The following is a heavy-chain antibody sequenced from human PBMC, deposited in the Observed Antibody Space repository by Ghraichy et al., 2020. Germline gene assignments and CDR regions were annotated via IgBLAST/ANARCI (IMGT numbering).Heavy chain of an antibody. CDR2: IDWDAYK. D-gene: IGHD3-22*01. CDR3: ARATFYYDSSGRSYYYGMDV. J-gene: IGHJ6*02. Sequence: VKPTQTLTLTCTFSGFSLSTSGMCVTWIRQPPGKALEWLARIDWDAYKYYSTSLKTRLTISKDTSKNQVVLTMTNMDPVDTATYYCARATFYYDSSGRSYYYGMDVWGQGTTVTVSS. V-gene: IGHV2-70*11. CDR1: GFSLSTSGMC.